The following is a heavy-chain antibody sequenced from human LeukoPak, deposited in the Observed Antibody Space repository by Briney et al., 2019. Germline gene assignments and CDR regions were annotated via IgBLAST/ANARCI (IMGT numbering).Heavy chain of an antibody. CDR1: GYTFTSYG. V-gene: IGHV1-18*01. Sequence: ASVKVSCKASGYTFTSYGISWVRQAPGQGLEWMGWISAYNGNTNYAQKLQGRVTMTTDTSTSTAYMELRSLRSDDTAVYYCARDLRYYYDSSGYRAQYNWFDPWGQGTLVTVFS. J-gene: IGHJ5*02. CDR2: ISAYNGNT. D-gene: IGHD3-22*01. CDR3: ARDLRYYYDSSGYRAQYNWFDP.